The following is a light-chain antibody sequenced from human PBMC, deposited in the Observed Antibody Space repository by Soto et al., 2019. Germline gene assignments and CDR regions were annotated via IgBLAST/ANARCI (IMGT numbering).Light chain of an antibody. CDR1: QSVSSY. V-gene: IGKV3-11*01. CDR3: QQTYSNSVT. J-gene: IGKJ1*01. CDR2: DAS. Sequence: EIVLTQSPATLSLSPGERATLSCRASQSVSSYLAWYQQKPGQAPRLLIYDASNRATGIPARFIGSGSGTEFTLTISGLQPEDFATYYCQQTYSNSVTFGQGTKVDIK.